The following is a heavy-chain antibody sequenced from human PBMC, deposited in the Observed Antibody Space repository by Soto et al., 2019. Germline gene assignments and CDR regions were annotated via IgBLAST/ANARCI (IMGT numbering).Heavy chain of an antibody. CDR1: GGSISSVFDY. CDR2: IYYSGNT. J-gene: IGHJ3*02. V-gene: IGHV4-39*01. Sequence: SETLALTYSVSGGSISSVFDYLGWMRQPPANGLEWIGTIYYSGNTYYNPSLRSRVTISMDTSTNQFSLRLTSVTAADTAVYYCARHTDCGSGSSCLGSDNMDTDAFDIWGQGTMVT. D-gene: IGHD3-10*01. CDR3: ARHTDCGSGSSCLGSDNMDTDAFDI.